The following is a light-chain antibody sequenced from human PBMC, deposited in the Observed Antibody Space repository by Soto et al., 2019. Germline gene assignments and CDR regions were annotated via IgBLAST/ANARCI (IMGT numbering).Light chain of an antibody. CDR1: QSVSSN. Sequence: ERVMTQSPATLSVSPGERATLSCRASQSVSSNLAWYQQKPGQAPRLLIYGASTRATSIPARFSGSGSGTEFTLTISSLQSEDFAVYYCQQYNNWPQTFGQGTKV. J-gene: IGKJ1*01. V-gene: IGKV3-15*01. CDR2: GAS. CDR3: QQYNNWPQT.